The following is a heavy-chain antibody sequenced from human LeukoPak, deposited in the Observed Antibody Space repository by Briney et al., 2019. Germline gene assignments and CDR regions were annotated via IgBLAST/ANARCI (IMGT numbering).Heavy chain of an antibody. V-gene: IGHV3-21*01. CDR1: GFTFSSYN. Sequence: GGSLRLSCAASGFTFSSYNMNWVRQAPGKGLEWVSSISSSSSYIYYTDSVKGRFTISRDSAKNSLFLQMNSLRAEDTAVYYCARDRWHDYWGQGTLVTVSS. CDR3: ARDRWHDY. J-gene: IGHJ4*02. CDR2: ISSSSSYI. D-gene: IGHD2-15*01.